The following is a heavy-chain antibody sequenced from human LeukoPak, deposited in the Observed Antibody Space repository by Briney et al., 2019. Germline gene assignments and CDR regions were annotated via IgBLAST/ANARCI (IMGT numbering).Heavy chain of an antibody. CDR3: ARGVVAGPPYYYYYMDV. J-gene: IGHJ6*03. Sequence: SETLSLTCTVSGGSISSYYWSWIRQPPGKGLEWSGYIYYSGSTNYNPSLKSRVTISVDTSKNQFSLKLSSVTAADTAVYYCARGVVAGPPYYYYYMDVWGKGNTVTVSS. D-gene: IGHD6-19*01. CDR1: GGSISSYY. CDR2: IYYSGST. V-gene: IGHV4-59*01.